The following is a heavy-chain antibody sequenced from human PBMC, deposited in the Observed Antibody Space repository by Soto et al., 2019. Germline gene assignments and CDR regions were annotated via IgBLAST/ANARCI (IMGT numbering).Heavy chain of an antibody. CDR3: AREVPSRYFDL. Sequence: QVRLQQWGAGLLKPSETLSLTCAVYGASFSDSYWNWIRQPPGKGLEWIGEINHSGSTIYNTSLESRVTISLYTSRKQFTLKMRSATAADTAVYYCAREVPSRYFDLWGRGTPVTVSS. V-gene: IGHV4-34*01. D-gene: IGHD1-1*01. J-gene: IGHJ2*01. CDR1: GASFSDSY. CDR2: INHSGST.